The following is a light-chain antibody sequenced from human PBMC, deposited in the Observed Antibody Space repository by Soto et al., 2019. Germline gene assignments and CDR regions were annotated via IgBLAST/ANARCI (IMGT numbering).Light chain of an antibody. CDR2: ATS. Sequence: DYHMAQSPSSLSAFVGDRVTITCRASQGIAPYLAWFQQKPGKVPKLLIYATSTLQSGVPSRFSGSGSGTDFTLTISSLQPEDVATYYCQKYNTAPLTFGGGTKVDIK. CDR1: QGIAPY. J-gene: IGKJ4*01. CDR3: QKYNTAPLT. V-gene: IGKV1-27*01.